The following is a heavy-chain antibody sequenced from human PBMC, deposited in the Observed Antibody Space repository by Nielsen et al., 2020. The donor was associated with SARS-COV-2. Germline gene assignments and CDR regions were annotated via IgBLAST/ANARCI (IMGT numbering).Heavy chain of an antibody. J-gene: IGHJ1*01. Sequence: AETLSLTCTVSGGAISSYYWTWIPQPTEKGLECIAYLYDSGNTNYNPSLKSRVTISVDTSRNQFSLKLTSVTASNTAVYYCARGSDEGLALWGRVTLVTVSS. D-gene: IGHD3-3*01. CDR3: ARGSDEGLAL. CDR2: LYDSGNT. CDR1: GGAISSYY. V-gene: IGHV4-59*13.